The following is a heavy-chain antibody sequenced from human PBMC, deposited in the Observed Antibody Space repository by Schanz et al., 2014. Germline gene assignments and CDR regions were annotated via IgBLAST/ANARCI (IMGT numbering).Heavy chain of an antibody. CDR3: AKDRSWDYDSSGYFDY. V-gene: IGHV3-NL1*01. D-gene: IGHD3-22*01. J-gene: IGHJ4*02. CDR1: GFTFSSYG. Sequence: QVQLVESGGGVVQPGRSLRLSCAASGFTFSSYGMHWVRQAPGKGLEWVSRIKSDGSSTSYADSVRGRFTISRDNAENTLFLQMNSLRAEDTAVYYCAKDRSWDYDSSGYFDYWGQGTLXTVSS. CDR2: IKSDGSST.